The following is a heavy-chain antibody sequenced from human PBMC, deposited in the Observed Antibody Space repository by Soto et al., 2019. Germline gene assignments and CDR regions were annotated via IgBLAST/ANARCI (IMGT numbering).Heavy chain of an antibody. J-gene: IGHJ4*02. CDR2: MFYSGST. CDR3: ARDNGYGHFDS. V-gene: IGHV4-31*03. Sequence: SETLSLTCTVSGASISSGRSYGSCIRQHPGKGLEWIGYMFYSGSTYYDPSLKSRVNISADTSKNQFSLRLTSVTPADTAVYYCARDNGYGHFDSWGQGTLVTVSS. D-gene: IGHD5-18*01. CDR1: GASISSGRSY.